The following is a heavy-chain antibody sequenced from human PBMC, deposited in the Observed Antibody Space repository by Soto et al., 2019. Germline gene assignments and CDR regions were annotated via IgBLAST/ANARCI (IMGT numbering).Heavy chain of an antibody. Sequence: ASVKVSCKASGYTFTSYAMHLVRQAPGQRLEWMGWINAGNGNTKYSQKFQGRVTITRDTSASTAYMELSSLRSEDTAVYYCARDVGTTVTTYAFDIWGQGTMVPVSS. D-gene: IGHD4-17*01. CDR1: GYTFTSYA. CDR2: INAGNGNT. J-gene: IGHJ3*02. CDR3: ARDVGTTVTTYAFDI. V-gene: IGHV1-3*01.